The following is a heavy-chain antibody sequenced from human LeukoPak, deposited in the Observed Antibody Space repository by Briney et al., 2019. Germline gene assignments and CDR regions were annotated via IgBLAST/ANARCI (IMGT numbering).Heavy chain of an antibody. CDR2: IKQDGSEK. V-gene: IGHV3-7*01. Sequence: GGSLRLSCAASGFTFSSYWMSWVRQAPGKGLEWVANIKQDGSEKYYVDSVKGRFTISRDNAKNSLYLQMNSPRAEDTAVYYCARAPPEIAARLGFDYWGQGTLVTVSS. CDR1: GFTFSSYW. D-gene: IGHD6-6*01. CDR3: ARAPPEIAARLGFDY. J-gene: IGHJ4*02.